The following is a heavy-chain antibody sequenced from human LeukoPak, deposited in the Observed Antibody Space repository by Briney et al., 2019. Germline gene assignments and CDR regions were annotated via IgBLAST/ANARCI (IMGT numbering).Heavy chain of an antibody. CDR3: ARVVVSTTNRFHP. J-gene: IGHJ5*02. V-gene: IGHV3-7*05. CDR2: INHDGSEK. Sequence: PGGSLRLSCAASGFMFTSYWMSWVGQAPGKGLEWVASINHDGSEKYYVHSVKGRFTISRDNAKDSLYLQMNSLRAEDTAVYHCARVVVSTTNRFHPWGQGTLVTVSS. D-gene: IGHD5/OR15-5a*01. CDR1: GFMFTSYW.